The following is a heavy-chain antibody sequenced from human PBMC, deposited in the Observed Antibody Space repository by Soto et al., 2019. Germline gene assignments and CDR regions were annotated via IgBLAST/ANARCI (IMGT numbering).Heavy chain of an antibody. CDR2: IYYSGNT. CDR1: GGSISISSYY. V-gene: IGHV4-39*01. J-gene: IGHJ4*02. CDR3: ARARAAGGQYFFDY. D-gene: IGHD6-13*01. Sequence: SETLSLTCTVSGGSISISSYYWGWIRQPPGKGLEWIGSIYYSGNTYYNPSLKSRATISEDTSKNQFSLKLSSVTAADTAVYYCARARAAGGQYFFDYWGQGTLVTVSS.